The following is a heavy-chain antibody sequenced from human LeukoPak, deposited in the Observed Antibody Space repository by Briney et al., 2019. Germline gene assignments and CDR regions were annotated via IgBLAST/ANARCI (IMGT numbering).Heavy chain of an antibody. CDR2: ISWNSGSI. J-gene: IGHJ4*02. CDR3: AKSPPGSYSFDY. CDR1: GFTFDDYA. V-gene: IGHV3-9*01. Sequence: GRSLRLSCAASGFTFDDYAMHWVRQAPGKGLEWVSGISWNSGSIGYADSVKGRFTISRDNAKNSLYLQMNSLRAEGTALYYCAKSPPGSYSFDYWGQGTLVTVSS. D-gene: IGHD1-26*01.